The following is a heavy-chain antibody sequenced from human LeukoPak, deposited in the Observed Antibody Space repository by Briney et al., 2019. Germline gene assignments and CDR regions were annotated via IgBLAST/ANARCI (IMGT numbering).Heavy chain of an antibody. Sequence: SQTLSLTCAVSGGSISSGGYSWSWIRQPPGKGLEWIGYIYHSGSTYYNPSLKSRVTISVDRSKNQFSLKLSSVTAADTAVYYCARGVEMATIYDSWGQGTLVTVSS. V-gene: IGHV4-30-2*01. CDR3: ARGVEMATIYDS. CDR1: GGSISSGGYS. D-gene: IGHD5-24*01. CDR2: IYHSGST. J-gene: IGHJ4*02.